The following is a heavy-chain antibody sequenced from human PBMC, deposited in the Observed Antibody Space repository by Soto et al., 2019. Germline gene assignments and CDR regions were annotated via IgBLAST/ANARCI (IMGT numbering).Heavy chain of an antibody. CDR1: GGSISSSNYY. D-gene: IGHD3-3*01. CDR3: VRVPRITVFGVVRETYTLDV. V-gene: IGHV4-39*01. J-gene: IGHJ6*02. CDR2: IYYSGTT. Sequence: SETRSLTCTVSGGSISSSNYYWGWIRQPPGKGLEWIGTIYYSGTTFYNPSLKSGVTISVDTSNNQFSLKLYSVTAADTAVYYCVRVPRITVFGVVRETYTLDVWGQGTTVT.